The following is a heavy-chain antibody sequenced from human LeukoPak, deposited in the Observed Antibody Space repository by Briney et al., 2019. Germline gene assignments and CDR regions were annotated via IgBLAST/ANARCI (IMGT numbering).Heavy chain of an antibody. Sequence: ASVKASCKASGYTFTGYYMHWVRQAPGQGLEWMGWINPNSGGTNYAQKFQGRVTMTRDTSISTAYMELSRLRSDDTAVYYCARVNGIVATIYYFDYWGQGTLVTVSS. J-gene: IGHJ4*02. D-gene: IGHD5-12*01. CDR2: INPNSGGT. CDR3: ARVNGIVATIYYFDY. CDR1: GYTFTGYY. V-gene: IGHV1-2*02.